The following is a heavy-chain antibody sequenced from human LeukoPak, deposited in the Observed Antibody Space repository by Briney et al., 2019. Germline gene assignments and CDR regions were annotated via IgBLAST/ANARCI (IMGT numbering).Heavy chain of an antibody. V-gene: IGHV4-59*12. CDR1: GGSISSYY. CDR2: MYYSGST. CDR3: ARDRYYYGSGSYHYFDY. Sequence: SETLSLTCTVSGGSISSYYWSWIRQPPGKGLEWIGYMYYSGSTNYNPSLKSRVTISVDMSKNQVSLKLSSVTAADTAVYYCARDRYYYGSGSYHYFDYWGQGTLVTVSS. J-gene: IGHJ4*02. D-gene: IGHD3-10*01.